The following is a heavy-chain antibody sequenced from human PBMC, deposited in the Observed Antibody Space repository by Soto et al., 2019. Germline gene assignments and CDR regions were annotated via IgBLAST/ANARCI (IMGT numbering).Heavy chain of an antibody. Sequence: QVQLVQSGGEVKRPGASVKVSCKASGYDFERSPISWVRQARGQGLEWMGLISPYSGSRYYAEKFQGRVTMTTDTSTSTAYMELRSLTSDDTAVYFCAREQYEFGDLYYVDYWGQGTLVTVSS. CDR3: AREQYEFGDLYYVDY. J-gene: IGHJ4*02. D-gene: IGHD4-17*01. CDR2: ISPYSGSR. V-gene: IGHV1-18*04. CDR1: GYDFERSP.